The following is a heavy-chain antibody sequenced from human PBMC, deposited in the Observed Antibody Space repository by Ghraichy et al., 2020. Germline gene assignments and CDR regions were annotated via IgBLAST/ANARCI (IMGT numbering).Heavy chain of an antibody. CDR3: ARDGDRYCSSTSCYSGYYYYGMDV. CDR2: ITGSGSII. V-gene: IGHV3-11*01. D-gene: IGHD2-2*01. J-gene: IGHJ6*02. Sequence: GGSLRLSCAASGFTFSDYYMSWIRQAPGKGLEWVSYITGSGSIIYYADSVKGRFTISRDNARNSLYLQMSSLGVEDTAVYYCARDGDRYCSSTSCYSGYYYYGMDVWGQGTTVTVSS. CDR1: GFTFSDYY.